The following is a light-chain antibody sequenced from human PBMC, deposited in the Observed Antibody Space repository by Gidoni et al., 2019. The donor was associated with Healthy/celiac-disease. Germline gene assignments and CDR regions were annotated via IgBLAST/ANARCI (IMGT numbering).Light chain of an antibody. CDR2: EVS. J-gene: IGLJ2*01. V-gene: IGLV2-8*01. Sequence: QSALTPPPSASGSPGQSVPISCTGTSSDVGGYNYVSWYQQPPGKAPKLMIYEVSKRPSGVPDRFAGSKSGNTASLTVSGLQAEDEADYYCSSYAGSNTHVVFGGGTKLTVL. CDR3: SSYAGSNTHVV. CDR1: SSDVGGYNY.